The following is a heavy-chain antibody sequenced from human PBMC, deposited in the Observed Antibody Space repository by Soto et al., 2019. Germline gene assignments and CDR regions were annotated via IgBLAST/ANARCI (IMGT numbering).Heavy chain of an antibody. J-gene: IGHJ4*02. CDR1: GYTFTSQW. CDR2: IFPGDSDT. D-gene: IGHD5-12*01. Sequence: GESLKISCKASGYTFTSQWIGWVRQKSGIGLEWMGLIFPGDSDTRYSPSVQGQVTISADKSISTAFLQWSSLEASDTAMYYCARLVDGYPGYWGQGTLVTVSS. CDR3: ARLVDGYPGY. V-gene: IGHV5-51*01.